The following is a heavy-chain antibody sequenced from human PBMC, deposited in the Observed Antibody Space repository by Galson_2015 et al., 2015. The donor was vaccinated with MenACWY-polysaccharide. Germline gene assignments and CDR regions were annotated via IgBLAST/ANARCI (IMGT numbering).Heavy chain of an antibody. CDR1: GGSISGYY. CDR2: VYAGVST. D-gene: IGHD6-13*01. Sequence: ETLSLTCSISGGSISGYYWSWIRQPAGKGLEWIGRVYAGVSTTYNPSLKSRVTISIDTSKNQFSLKLTSVAAADTAVYFCARDTTGIAASAVYWGQGTLVTVSS. J-gene: IGHJ4*02. CDR3: ARDTTGIAASAVY. V-gene: IGHV4-4*07.